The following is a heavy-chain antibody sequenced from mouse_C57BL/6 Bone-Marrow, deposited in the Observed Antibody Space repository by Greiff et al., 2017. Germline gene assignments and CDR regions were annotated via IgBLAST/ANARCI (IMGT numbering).Heavy chain of an antibody. J-gene: IGHJ1*03. CDR3: TRIYYDYDAWYFDV. V-gene: IGHV5-9-1*02. Sequence: DVQLVESGEGLVKPGGSLKLSCAASGFTFSSYAMSWVRQTPEKRLEWVAYISSGGDYLYYADTVKGRFTISRDNARNTLYLQMSSLKSEDTAMYDCTRIYYDYDAWYFDVWGTGTTVTVSS. CDR1: GFTFSSYA. CDR2: ISSGGDYL. D-gene: IGHD2-4*01.